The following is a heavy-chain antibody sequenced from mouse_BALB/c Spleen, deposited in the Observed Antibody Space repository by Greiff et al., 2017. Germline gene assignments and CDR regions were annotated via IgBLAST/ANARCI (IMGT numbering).Heavy chain of an antibody. CDR3: ARGAMDY. CDR2: ISSGGSYT. D-gene: IGHD1-1*01. CDR1: GFTFSSYA. J-gene: IGHJ2*01. V-gene: IGHV5-9-4*01. Sequence: EVQGVESGGGLVKPGGSLKLSCAASGFTFSSYAMSWVRQSPEKRLEWVAEISSGGSYTYYPDTVTGRFTISRDNAKNTLYLEMSSLRSEDTAMYYCARGAMDYWGQGTTLTVSS.